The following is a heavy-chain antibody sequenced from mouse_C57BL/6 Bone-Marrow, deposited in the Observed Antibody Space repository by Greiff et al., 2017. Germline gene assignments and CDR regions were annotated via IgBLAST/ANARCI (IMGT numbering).Heavy chain of an antibody. CDR3: ARDRGYYYGSSYDY. CDR2: ISDGGSYT. V-gene: IGHV5-4*01. Sequence: EVQRVESGGGLVKPGGSLKLSCAASGFTFSSYAMSWVRQTPEKRLEWVATISDGGSYTYYPDNVKGRFTISRDNAKNHLYLQMSHLQSEDTAMYYCARDRGYYYGSSYDYWGQGTTLTVSS. J-gene: IGHJ2*01. CDR1: GFTFSSYA. D-gene: IGHD1-1*01.